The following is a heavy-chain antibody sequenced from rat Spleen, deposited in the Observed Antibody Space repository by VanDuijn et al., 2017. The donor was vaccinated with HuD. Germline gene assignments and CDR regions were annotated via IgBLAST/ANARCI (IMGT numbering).Heavy chain of an antibody. CDR2: ISPSGGST. Sequence: EVQLVESGGGLVQPGRSLKLSCAASGFTFSNYGMHWIRQAPTKGLEWVASISPSGGSTYYRDSVKGRFTISRDNAKSTLYLQMDSLRSEDTATYCWATGYTTGRDWFAYWGQGTLVTVSS. CDR3: ATGYTTGRDWFAY. CDR1: GFTFSNYG. V-gene: IGHV5-19*01. J-gene: IGHJ3*01. D-gene: IGHD1-6*01.